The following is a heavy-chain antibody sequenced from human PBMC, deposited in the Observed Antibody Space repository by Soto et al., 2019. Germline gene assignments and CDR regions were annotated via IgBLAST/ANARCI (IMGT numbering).Heavy chain of an antibody. Sequence: EVQLVEAGGGLVKPGGSVRLSCAASGFTFSSYSMNLVRQAPGKGLEWVSSISSSGSYIYYADSVKGRFTISRDNAKNSLYLQMNSLRAEDTAVYYCARTPIPRLGHDAFDIWGQGTMVTVSS. CDR1: GFTFSSYS. J-gene: IGHJ3*02. D-gene: IGHD3-9*01. V-gene: IGHV3-21*01. CDR3: ARTPIPRLGHDAFDI. CDR2: ISSSGSYI.